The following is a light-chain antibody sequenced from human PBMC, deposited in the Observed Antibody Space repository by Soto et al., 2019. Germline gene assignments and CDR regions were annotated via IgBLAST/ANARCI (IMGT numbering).Light chain of an antibody. CDR1: SSNIGAGYY. Sequence: QSVLTQPPSVSGAPGQRITISCTGNSSNIGAGYYVHWYQQLPGTAPKLLIFGNNNRPSGVPDRFSGSKSGTSASLAITGLQAEDEADYYCQSYDDSLSASVFGGGTKLTVL. V-gene: IGLV1-40*01. J-gene: IGLJ3*02. CDR2: GNN. CDR3: QSYDDSLSASV.